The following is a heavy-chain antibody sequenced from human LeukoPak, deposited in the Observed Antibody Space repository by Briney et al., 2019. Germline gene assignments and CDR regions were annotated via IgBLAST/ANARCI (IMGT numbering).Heavy chain of an antibody. V-gene: IGHV3-30-3*01. D-gene: IGHD1-26*01. CDR2: ISYDGSKT. CDR1: GFTFNIYA. CDR3: ARTMYITGSSDFDY. J-gene: IGHJ4*02. Sequence: PGRSLRLSCAASGFTFNIYAMHWVRQAPGKRLEWVAVISYDGSKTYYADSVKGRFTISRDNSKNTLYLQMNSLRAEDTALYYCARTMYITGSSDFDYWGQGTLVTVSS.